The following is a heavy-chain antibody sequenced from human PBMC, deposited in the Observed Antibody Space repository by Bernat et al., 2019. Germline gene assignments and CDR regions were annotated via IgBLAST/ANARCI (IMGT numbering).Heavy chain of an antibody. V-gene: IGHV3-33*01. J-gene: IGHJ4*02. CDR2: IWYDGSNK. CDR3: ARDPSAVQLEQPPPLDY. CDR1: GFTFSSYG. Sequence: QVQLVESGGGVVQPGRSLRLSCAASGFTFSSYGMHWVRQAPGKGLEWVAVIWYDGSNKYYAGSVTGRFTISRDNSKNTLYLQMNSLRAEDTAVYYCARDPSAVQLEQPPPLDYWGQGTLVTVSS. D-gene: IGHD1-1*01.